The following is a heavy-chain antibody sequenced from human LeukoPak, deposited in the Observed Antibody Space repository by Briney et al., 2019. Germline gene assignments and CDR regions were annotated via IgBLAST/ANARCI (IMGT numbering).Heavy chain of an antibody. CDR1: GFTFSSYG. CDR2: IRYDGSNK. J-gene: IGHJ3*02. D-gene: IGHD1-26*01. Sequence: GGSLRLSCAASGFTFSSYGMHWVRQAPGKGLEWVAFIRYDGSNKYYADSVKGRFTISRDNSKNTLYLQMNSLRAEDTAVYYCAKPRWEQQGDHAFDIWGQGTMVTVSS. CDR3: AKPRWEQQGDHAFDI. V-gene: IGHV3-30*02.